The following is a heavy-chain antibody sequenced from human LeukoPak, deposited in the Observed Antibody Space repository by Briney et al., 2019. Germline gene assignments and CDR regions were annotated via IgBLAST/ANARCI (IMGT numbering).Heavy chain of an antibody. J-gene: IGHJ5*02. CDR2: ISGSGGST. CDR1: GFTFSSYA. CDR3: AKDCSYGYGDYVTWFDP. V-gene: IGHV3-23*01. D-gene: IGHD4-17*01. Sequence: GGSLRLSCAASGFTFSSYAMSWVRQAPGKGLEWVSAISGSGGSTYYADSVKGRFTISRDNSKNTLYLQMNSLRAEDTAVYYCAKDCSYGYGDYVTWFDPWGQGTLVTVSS.